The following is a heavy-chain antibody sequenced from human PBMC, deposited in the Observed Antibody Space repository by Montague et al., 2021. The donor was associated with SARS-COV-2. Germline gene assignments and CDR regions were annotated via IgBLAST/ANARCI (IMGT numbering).Heavy chain of an antibody. V-gene: IGHV3-48*04. Sequence: SLRLSCAASGFTFSSYSVNWVRQAPGKGLEWISYISSSTNIIYYADSVKGRFTISRDNARNSLYLQMNSLRVDDTAVYYCAKDLVLRAARPDALDVWGQGEVVHGSS. CDR3: AKDLVLRAARPDALDV. CDR1: GFTFSSYS. CDR2: ISSSTNII. J-gene: IGHJ3*01. D-gene: IGHD6-6*01.